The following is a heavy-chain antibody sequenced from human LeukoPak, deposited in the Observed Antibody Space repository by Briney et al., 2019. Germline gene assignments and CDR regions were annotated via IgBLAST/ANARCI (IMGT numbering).Heavy chain of an antibody. CDR2: IVVGSGNT. V-gene: IGHV1-58*02. CDR1: GFTFTSSA. D-gene: IGHD3-10*01. CDR3: ARAHIYYGSGSYYKVDWFDP. J-gene: IGHJ5*02. Sequence: ASVKVSCKASGFTFTSSAMQWVRQARGQRLEWIGWIVVGSGNTNYAQKFQERVTMTRDTSISTAYMELSRLRSDDTAVYYCARAHIYYGSGSYYKVDWFDPWGQGTLVTVSS.